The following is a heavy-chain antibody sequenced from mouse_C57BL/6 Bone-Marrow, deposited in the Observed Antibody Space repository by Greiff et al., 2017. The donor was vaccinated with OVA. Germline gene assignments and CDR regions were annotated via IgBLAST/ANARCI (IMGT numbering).Heavy chain of an antibody. CDR3: AKLRWVLRAMDY. CDR1: GFPLTSYG. D-gene: IGHD1-1*01. Sequence: QVQLQESGPGLVAPSQSLSITCTVSGFPLTSYGVSWFRQPPGQGLEWLGVIWGDGSTNSHSSHIARLWISKNNAKSQVILKLNSLQTDDTATYYCAKLRWVLRAMDYWGQGTSVTVSA. V-gene: IGHV2-3*01. CDR2: IWGDGST. J-gene: IGHJ4*01.